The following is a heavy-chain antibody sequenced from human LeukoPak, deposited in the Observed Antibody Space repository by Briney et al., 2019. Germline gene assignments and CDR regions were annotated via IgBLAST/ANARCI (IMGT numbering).Heavy chain of an antibody. CDR2: IIPIFGTA. Sequence: SVKVSCKASGGTFSSYAISWVRQAPGQGLEWMGGIIPIFGTANYAQKFQGRVTITADESTTTAYMELSSLKSEDTAVYYCATTMGYLQYCSGGSCYSMLDWGQGTLVTVSS. D-gene: IGHD2-15*01. CDR1: GGTFSSYA. V-gene: IGHV1-69*13. J-gene: IGHJ4*02. CDR3: ATTMGYLQYCSGGSCYSMLD.